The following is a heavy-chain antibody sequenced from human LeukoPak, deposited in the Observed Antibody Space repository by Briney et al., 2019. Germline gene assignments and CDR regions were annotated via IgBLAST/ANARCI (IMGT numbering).Heavy chain of an antibody. Sequence: SETLSLTCAVYGGSFSGYYWSWIRQPPGKGPEWIGEINHSGSTNYNPSLKSRVTISVDTSKNQFSLKLSSVTAADTAVYYCARGGYDFWSGYPRLKYYFDYWGQGTLVTVSS. V-gene: IGHV4-34*01. CDR3: ARGGYDFWSGYPRLKYYFDY. D-gene: IGHD3-3*01. CDR1: GGSFSGYY. CDR2: INHSGST. J-gene: IGHJ4*02.